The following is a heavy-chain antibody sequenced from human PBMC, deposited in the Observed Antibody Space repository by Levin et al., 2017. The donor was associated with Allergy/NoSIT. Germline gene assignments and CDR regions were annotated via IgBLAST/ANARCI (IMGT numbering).Heavy chain of an antibody. CDR1: GFTFRNFA. CDR3: AKDLSAVPAANYYYGMDV. J-gene: IGHJ6*02. D-gene: IGHD2-2*01. V-gene: IGHV3-23*01. Sequence: QSGGSLRLSCAASGFTFRNFAMSWVRQAPGKGLEWVSGISDSGGSTYNAESAKGRFTISRDNSKSTLYLQMKSLRAEDTAVYYCAKDLSAVPAANYYYGMDVWGQGTTVTVSS. CDR2: ISDSGGST.